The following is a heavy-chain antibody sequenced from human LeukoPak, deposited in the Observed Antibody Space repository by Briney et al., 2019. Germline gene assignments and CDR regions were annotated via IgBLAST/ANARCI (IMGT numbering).Heavy chain of an antibody. D-gene: IGHD4-23*01. Sequence: GGSLRLSCAASGFTVSSNYMSWVRQAPGKGLEWVSILYSGGRTYYADTVKGRFTVSRDNSKNSLCLQMNSLRTEDTAFYYCAKDSDYGGNSGYFDHWGQGTLVTVSS. CDR3: AKDSDYGGNSGYFDH. CDR1: GFTVSSNY. J-gene: IGHJ4*02. CDR2: LYSGGRT. V-gene: IGHV3-53*05.